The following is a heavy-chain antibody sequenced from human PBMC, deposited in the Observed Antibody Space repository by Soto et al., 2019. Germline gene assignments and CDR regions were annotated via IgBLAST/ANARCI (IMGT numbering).Heavy chain of an antibody. Sequence: QVQLVESGGGVVQPGRSLRLSCAASGFTFSSYAMHWVRQAPGKGLEWVAVISYDGSNKYYADSVKGRFTISRDNSKNPMYLQMSSLRAEDTAVYYCARGENGPDYWGQGTLVTVSS. J-gene: IGHJ4*02. CDR3: ARGENGPDY. CDR1: GFTFSSYA. CDR2: ISYDGSNK. D-gene: IGHD2-8*01. V-gene: IGHV3-30-3*01.